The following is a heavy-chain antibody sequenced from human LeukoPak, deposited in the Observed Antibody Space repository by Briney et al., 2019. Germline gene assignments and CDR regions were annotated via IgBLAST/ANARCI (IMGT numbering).Heavy chain of an antibody. J-gene: IGHJ4*02. CDR3: ATETNGRHYDY. CDR1: GFTFSSYS. Sequence: PGGSLRLSCAASGFTFSSYSMNWVRQDPGKGLEWVASIGPTGSDRYHADSIKGRFTISRDNANNFLYLQMNSLRAEDTAVYYCATETNGRHYDYWGQGTLLTVSS. CDR2: IGPTGSDR. V-gene: IGHV3-21*06. D-gene: IGHD1-14*01.